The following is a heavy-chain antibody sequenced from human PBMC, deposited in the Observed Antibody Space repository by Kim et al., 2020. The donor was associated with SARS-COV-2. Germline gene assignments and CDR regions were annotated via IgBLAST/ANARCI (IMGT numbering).Heavy chain of an antibody. CDR3: ARVDWYSSGWYVGY. V-gene: IGHV4-31*03. D-gene: IGHD6-19*01. CDR1: GGSISSGGYY. J-gene: IGHJ4*02. CDR2: IYYSGST. Sequence: SETLSLTCTVSGGSISSGGYYWSWIRQHPGKGLEWIGYIYYSGSTYYNPSLKSRVTISVDTSKNQFSLKLSSVTAADTAVYYCARVDWYSSGWYVGYWGQGTLVTVSS.